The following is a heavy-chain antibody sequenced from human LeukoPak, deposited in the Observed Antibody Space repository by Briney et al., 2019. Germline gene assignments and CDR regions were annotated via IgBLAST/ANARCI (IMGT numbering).Heavy chain of an antibody. D-gene: IGHD6-13*01. CDR2: ISSSSSYI. CDR1: GFTFSSYS. J-gene: IGHJ6*03. V-gene: IGHV3-21*01. Sequence: GGSLRLSCAASGFTFSSYSMNWVRQAPGKGLEWVSSISSSSSYIYYADSVKGRFTISRDNAKNSLYLQMNSLRAEDTAVYYCARLITRRYSSGWSPRYWYYMDVWGKGTTVTVSS. CDR3: ARLITRRYSSGWSPRYWYYMDV.